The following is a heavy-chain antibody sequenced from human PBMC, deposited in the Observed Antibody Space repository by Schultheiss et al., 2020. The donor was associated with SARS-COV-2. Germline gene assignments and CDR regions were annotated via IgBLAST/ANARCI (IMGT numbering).Heavy chain of an antibody. J-gene: IGHJ4*02. CDR2: IYTSGST. CDR3: AREGEGGSIDY. Sequence: SQTLSLTCTVSGGSISSSSYYWSWIRQPAGKGLEWIGRIYTSGSTNYNPSLKSRVTISVDTSKNQFSLKLSSVTAADTAVYYCAREGEGGSIDYWGQGTLVTVSS. CDR1: GGSISSSSYY. D-gene: IGHD1-26*01. V-gene: IGHV4-61*02.